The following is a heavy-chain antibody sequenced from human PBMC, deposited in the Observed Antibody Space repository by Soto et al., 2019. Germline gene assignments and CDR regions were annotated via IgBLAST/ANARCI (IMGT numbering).Heavy chain of an antibody. V-gene: IGHV4-31*03. Sequence: SETLSLTCTVSGGSISSGGYYWSWIRQHPGKGLEWIGYIYYSGSTYYNPSLKSRVTISVDTSKNQFSLKLSSVTAADTAVYYCARGNYDSSGYYVGSLDYWGQGTLVTVSS. D-gene: IGHD3-22*01. CDR1: GGSISSGGYY. CDR3: ARGNYDSSGYYVGSLDY. J-gene: IGHJ4*02. CDR2: IYYSGST.